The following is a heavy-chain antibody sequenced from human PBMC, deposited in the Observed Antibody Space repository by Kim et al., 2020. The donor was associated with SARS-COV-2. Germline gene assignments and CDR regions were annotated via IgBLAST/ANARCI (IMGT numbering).Heavy chain of an antibody. CDR2: ISAYNGNT. D-gene: IGHD3-22*01. V-gene: IGHV1-18*01. J-gene: IGHJ6*02. CDR3: ARDRGLTMIVVVITTDYYYGMDV. CDR1: GYTFTSYG. Sequence: ASVKVSCKASGYTFTSYGISWVRQAPGQGLEWMGWISAYNGNTNYAQKLQGRVTMTTDTSTSTAYMELRSLRSDDTAVYYCARDRGLTMIVVVITTDYYYGMDVWGQGTTVTFSS.